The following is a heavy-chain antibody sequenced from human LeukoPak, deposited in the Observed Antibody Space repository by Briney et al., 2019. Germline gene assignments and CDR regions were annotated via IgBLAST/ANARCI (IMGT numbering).Heavy chain of an antibody. V-gene: IGHV3-7*01. D-gene: IGHD3-10*01. CDR3: ARGKLWFGECLDY. CDR2: IKQDGSEK. Sequence: PGGSLRLSCAASGFTFSSYWMSWVRQAPGKGLEWVANIKQDGSEKHYVDSVKGRFTISRDNAKNSLYLQMNSLRAEDTAVYYCARGKLWFGECLDYWGQGTLVTVSS. CDR1: GFTFSSYW. J-gene: IGHJ4*02.